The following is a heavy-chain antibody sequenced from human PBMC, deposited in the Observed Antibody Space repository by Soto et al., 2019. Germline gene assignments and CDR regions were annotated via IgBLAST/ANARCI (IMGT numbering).Heavy chain of an antibody. CDR1: GGSFSGYY. Sequence: SETLSLTCAVYGGSFSGYYWSWIRQPPGKGLEWIGEINHSGSTNYNPSLKSRVTISVDTSKNQFSLKLSSVTAADTAVYYCASRVGPNWTYFSSWFDPWGQGTLVTVSS. D-gene: IGHD1-7*01. CDR2: INHSGST. CDR3: ASRVGPNWTYFSSWFDP. J-gene: IGHJ5*02. V-gene: IGHV4-34*01.